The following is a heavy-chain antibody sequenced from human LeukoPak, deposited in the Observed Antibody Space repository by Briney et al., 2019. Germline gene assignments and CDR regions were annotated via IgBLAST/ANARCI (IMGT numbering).Heavy chain of an antibody. CDR3: VRDTSGSDY. D-gene: IGHD5-12*01. V-gene: IGHV3-7*01. Sequence: PGGSLRLSCAASGFTFSSHWMSWVRQAPGEGLEWVANIKEDATEKYYLDSVKGRFTISRDNAKNSLHLQMNSLRAEDTAVYYCVRDTSGSDYWGQGTLVTVSS. J-gene: IGHJ4*02. CDR1: GFTFSSHW. CDR2: IKEDATEK.